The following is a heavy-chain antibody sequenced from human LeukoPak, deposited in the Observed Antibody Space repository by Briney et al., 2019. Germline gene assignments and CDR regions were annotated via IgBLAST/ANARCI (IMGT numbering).Heavy chain of an antibody. CDR2: IYYSGST. D-gene: IGHD1-26*01. CDR1: GGSISSSSYY. V-gene: IGHV4-39*01. CDR3: ARPSYSGSFQFDY. J-gene: IGHJ4*02. Sequence: SETLSLTCTVSGGSISSSSYYWGWIRQPPGKGLEWIGSIYYSGSTYCNPSLKSRVTISVDTSKNQFSLKLSSVTAADTAVYYCARPSYSGSFQFDYWGQGTLVTVSS.